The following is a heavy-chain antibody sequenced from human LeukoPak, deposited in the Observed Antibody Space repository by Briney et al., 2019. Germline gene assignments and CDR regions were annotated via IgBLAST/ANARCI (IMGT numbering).Heavy chain of an antibody. D-gene: IGHD3-10*01. CDR1: GFTFSSYG. V-gene: IGHV3-33*03. CDR2: IWYDGSNK. J-gene: IGHJ6*02. Sequence: GGSLRLSCAASGFTFSSYGMHWVRQAPGKGLEWVAVIWYDGSNKYYADSVKGRFTISRVNSKSSLYLQMNSLRTEDTALYYCAKVVYGSGSYWGYGMDVWGQGTTVTVSS. CDR3: AKVVYGSGSYWGYGMDV.